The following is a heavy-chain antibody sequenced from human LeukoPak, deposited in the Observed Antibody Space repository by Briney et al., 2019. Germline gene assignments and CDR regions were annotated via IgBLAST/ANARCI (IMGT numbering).Heavy chain of an antibody. Sequence: KPSETLSLTCTVPGGSISSYYWSWIRQPPGKGLEWIRYLYYSGSTNYNPSLKRRVTISVDTSKNQFSLKLSSVTAADTAVYYCARTQHPRIYSNYGDWFDPWGQGTLVTVSP. CDR2: LYYSGST. CDR3: ARTQHPRIYSNYGDWFDP. D-gene: IGHD4-11*01. CDR1: GGSISSYY. V-gene: IGHV4-59*01. J-gene: IGHJ5*02.